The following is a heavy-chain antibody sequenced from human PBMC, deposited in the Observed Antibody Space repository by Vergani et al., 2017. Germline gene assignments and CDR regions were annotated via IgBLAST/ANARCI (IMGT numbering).Heavy chain of an antibody. V-gene: IGHV4-34*11. CDR1: GGSFSGYY. D-gene: IGHD3/OR15-3a*01. CDR2: IYYSGST. CDR3: ARDAGRDWYSNYYYGMDV. Sequence: QVQLPQWGAGLLKPSETLSLTCAVYGGSFSGYYWSWIRQPPGKGLEWIGYIYYSGSTNYNPSLKSRAPISVDTSKNQFSLKLSSVTAADTAVYYCARDAGRDWYSNYYYGMDVWGQGTTVTVSS. J-gene: IGHJ6*02.